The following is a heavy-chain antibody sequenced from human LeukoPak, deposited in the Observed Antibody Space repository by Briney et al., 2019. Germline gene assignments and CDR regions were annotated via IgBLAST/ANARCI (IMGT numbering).Heavy chain of an antibody. D-gene: IGHD4-17*01. V-gene: IGHV3-23*01. CDR2: ISGGGETT. CDR3: ARDYADYVGYFFFDY. J-gene: IGHJ4*02. Sequence: GGSLTLSCAASGFTFNNYAMNWVRQPPGKGLEWVGSISGGGETTYYADSAKGRFTISRDNSQNTLYLQMNSLRAEDTAVYYCARDYADYVGYFFFDYWGQGTLVTVSS. CDR1: GFTFNNYA.